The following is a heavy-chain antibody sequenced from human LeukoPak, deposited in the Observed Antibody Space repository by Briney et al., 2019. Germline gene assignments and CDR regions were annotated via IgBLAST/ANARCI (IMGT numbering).Heavy chain of an antibody. CDR1: GGSISSYY. CDR2: IYYSGST. CDR3: AGGYKYWYFDL. V-gene: IGHV4-59*08. D-gene: IGHD1-1*01. J-gene: IGHJ2*01. Sequence: PSETLSLTRTVSGGSISSYYWSWIRQPPGKGLEWIWYIYYSGSTNYNPSLKSRVTISVDTSKNHFSLKLSSVTAADTAVYYCAGGYKYWYFDLWGRGTLVAVSS.